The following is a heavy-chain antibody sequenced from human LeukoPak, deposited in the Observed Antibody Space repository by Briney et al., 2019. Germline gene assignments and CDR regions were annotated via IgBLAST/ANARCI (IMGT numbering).Heavy chain of an antibody. Sequence: KFQGRVTITRDTSASTAYMELSSLRSEDTAVYYCARDRMRLGIPAATSWFDPWGQGTLVTVSS. D-gene: IGHD2-2*01. J-gene: IGHJ5*02. CDR3: ARDRMRLGIPAATSWFDP. V-gene: IGHV1-3*01.